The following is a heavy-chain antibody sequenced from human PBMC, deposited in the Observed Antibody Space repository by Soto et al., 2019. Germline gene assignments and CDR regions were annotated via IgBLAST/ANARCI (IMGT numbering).Heavy chain of an antibody. D-gene: IGHD3-3*01. CDR1: GYTFTSYY. J-gene: IGHJ4*02. CDR3: ARVNFGVADAFDC. V-gene: IGHV1-46*03. Sequence: ASMKVSCKASGYTFTSYYMQWVRQAPGQGLEWMGRINPTGGSTSYEQKFQGRVTMTRDTSTSTVYMELSSLRSEDTAVYYCARVNFGVADAFDCWGQGTLVTVSS. CDR2: INPTGGST.